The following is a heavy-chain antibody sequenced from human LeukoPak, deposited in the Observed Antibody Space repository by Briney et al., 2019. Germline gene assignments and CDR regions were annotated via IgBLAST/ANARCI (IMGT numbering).Heavy chain of an antibody. Sequence: GGSLRLSCAASGFTVSSNYMSWVRQAPGKGLEWVSVIYSGGSTYYADSVKGRFTISRDNSKNTLYLQMNSLRAEDTAVYYCARAPFDWLPPRQDRAFEDYWGQGTLVTVSS. CDR1: GFTVSSNY. CDR2: IYSGGST. CDR3: ARAPFDWLPPRQDRAFEDY. D-gene: IGHD3-9*01. J-gene: IGHJ4*02. V-gene: IGHV3-53*01.